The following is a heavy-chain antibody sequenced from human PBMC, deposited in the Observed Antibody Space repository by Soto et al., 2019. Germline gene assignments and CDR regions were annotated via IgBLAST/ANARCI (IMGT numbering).Heavy chain of an antibody. CDR2: ISSSGSTI. V-gene: IGHV3-48*03. J-gene: IGHJ4*02. Sequence: EVQLVESGEGLVQPGGSLRPSCAASGFTFSSYEMNWVRQAPGKGLEWVSYISSSGSTIYYADSVKGRFTISRDNAKNSLYLQMNSLRAEDTAVYYCVRDGIVGAGFDYWGQGTLVTVSS. CDR1: GFTFSSYE. D-gene: IGHD1-26*01. CDR3: VRDGIVGAGFDY.